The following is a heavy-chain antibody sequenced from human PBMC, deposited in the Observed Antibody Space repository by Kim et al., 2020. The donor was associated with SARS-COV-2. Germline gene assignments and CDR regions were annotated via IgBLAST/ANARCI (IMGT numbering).Heavy chain of an antibody. CDR3: AKQDSYSSSTYYFDY. D-gene: IGHD6-13*01. J-gene: IGHJ4*02. V-gene: IGHV6-1*01. Sequence: VSVKSRITINPATSKNQFSLQLNSVTPEDTAVYYCAKQDSYSSSTYYFDYWGQGTLVTVSS.